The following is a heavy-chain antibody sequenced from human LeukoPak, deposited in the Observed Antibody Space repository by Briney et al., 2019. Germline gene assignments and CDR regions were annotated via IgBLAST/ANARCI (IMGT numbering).Heavy chain of an antibody. J-gene: IGHJ4*02. CDR1: GFTFSDYY. Sequence: GGSLRLSCAASGFTFSDYYMSWIRKAPGKGLEWVSYISSSGSTIYYADSVKGRFTISRDNAKNSLYLQMNSLRAEDTAVYYCARELWIQLWLDLYDYWGQGTLVTVSS. D-gene: IGHD5-18*01. CDR3: ARELWIQLWLDLYDY. V-gene: IGHV3-11*01. CDR2: ISSSGSTI.